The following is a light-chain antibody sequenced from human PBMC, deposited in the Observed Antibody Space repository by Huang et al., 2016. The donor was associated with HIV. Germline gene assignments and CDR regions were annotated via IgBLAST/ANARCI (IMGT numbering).Light chain of an antibody. CDR2: LGT. CDR1: QSLLHSNGYNY. J-gene: IGKJ1*01. V-gene: IGKV2-28*01. Sequence: EIVMTQSPLSLPVTPGEPASVSCKSNQSLLHSNGYNYLNWYLQKPGQSPQLLIYLGTNRASGVTDRFSGSGSGIDFTLTINRLEAEDIGVYFCMQSLHTPPTFGQGTKVEV. CDR3: MQSLHTPPT.